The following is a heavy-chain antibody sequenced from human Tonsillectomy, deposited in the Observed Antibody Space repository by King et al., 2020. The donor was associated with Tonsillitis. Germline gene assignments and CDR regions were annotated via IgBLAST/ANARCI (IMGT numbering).Heavy chain of an antibody. CDR2: SRNKANSYTT. CDR3: ASGCKTVTGKLCYFYY. V-gene: IGHV3-72*01. D-gene: IGHD6-19*01. Sequence: VQLVESGGGLVQPGGSLRLSCAASGFTFSDHHMDWVRQAPGKGLEWVGRSRNKANSYTTAYAASVKVRFTISRDDSRNSLYPQKNILKTEDTAMYDCASGCKTVTGKLCYFYYCGQGALVTVSS. J-gene: IGHJ4*02. CDR1: GFTFSDHH.